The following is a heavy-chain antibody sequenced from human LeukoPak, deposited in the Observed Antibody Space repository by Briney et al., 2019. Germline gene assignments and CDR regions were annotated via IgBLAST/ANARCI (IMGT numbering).Heavy chain of an antibody. V-gene: IGHV3-23*01. Sequence: GGSLRLSCAASGFTFSSYSMNWVRQAPEKGPEWVSAIRGSGGGTEYADSVRGRFTISRDNSKNTLYLQMNRLRAEDTAVYYCARDPNGDYVGAFDILGQGTMVTVSS. CDR1: GFTFSSYS. J-gene: IGHJ3*02. CDR2: IRGSGGGT. CDR3: ARDPNGDYVGAFDI. D-gene: IGHD4-17*01.